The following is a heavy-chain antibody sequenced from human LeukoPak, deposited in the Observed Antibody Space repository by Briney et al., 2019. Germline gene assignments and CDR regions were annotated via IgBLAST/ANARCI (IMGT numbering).Heavy chain of an antibody. CDR2: IYSGGST. V-gene: IGHV3-53*01. CDR1: GIRVNSNY. J-gene: IGHJ4*02. Sequence: GGSLRLSCAASGIRVNSNYMSWVRQAPGKGLEWVSVIYSGGSTSYADSVKGRFTISRDNSKNTMYLQMNRLRAEDTAVYYCARITSTYFDYWGQGTLVTVSS. D-gene: IGHD3-10*01. CDR3: ARITSTYFDY.